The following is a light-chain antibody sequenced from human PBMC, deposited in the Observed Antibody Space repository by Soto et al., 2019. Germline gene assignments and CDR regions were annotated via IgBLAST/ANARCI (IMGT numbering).Light chain of an antibody. Sequence: IVLKHPPATLSLTPGERASLSCRASQIVSSNYLAWFQQKPGQAPRLLISGASNRASDIPDRFSGSGSWTDFTLTISRLEPEDFAVYYSHEYGSSPHSFGQGARLE. CDR1: QIVSSNY. CDR3: HEYGSSPHS. V-gene: IGKV3-20*01. J-gene: IGKJ5*01. CDR2: GAS.